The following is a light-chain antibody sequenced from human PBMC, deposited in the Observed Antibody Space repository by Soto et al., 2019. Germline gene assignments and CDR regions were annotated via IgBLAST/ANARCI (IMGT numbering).Light chain of an antibody. J-gene: IGLJ2*01. V-gene: IGLV1-40*01. Sequence: QSALTQPPSVSGAPGQRVTISCTGSSSNIGAGYEVHWYQQLPGTAPKLLIYGNTNRPSGVPDRFSGSKSGTSASLAITGLQAEDEGDYYCQSYDSSLRGSKVFGGGTKLTVL. CDR1: SSNIGAGYE. CDR3: QSYDSSLRGSKV. CDR2: GNT.